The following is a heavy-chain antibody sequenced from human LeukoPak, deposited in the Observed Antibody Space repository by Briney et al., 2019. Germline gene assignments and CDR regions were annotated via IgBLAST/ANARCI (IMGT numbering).Heavy chain of an antibody. Sequence: PGGSLRLSCAASGFTFSNAWMNWVRQAPGKGLEWVSSISSTSAHIFYADSVKGRFSISRDNAKNMVYLQMNSLRAEDTAVYYCARDLLYSGSYSWYFDLWGRGTPVTVSS. D-gene: IGHD1-26*01. CDR2: ISSTSAHI. CDR3: ARDLLYSGSYSWYFDL. J-gene: IGHJ2*01. CDR1: GFTFSNAW. V-gene: IGHV3-21*01.